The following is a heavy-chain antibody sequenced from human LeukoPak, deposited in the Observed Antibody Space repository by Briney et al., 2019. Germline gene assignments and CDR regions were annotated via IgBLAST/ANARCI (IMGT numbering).Heavy chain of an antibody. Sequence: SETLSLTCTVSGGSISSYYWSWIRQPPGKGLEWIAYIYYSGSTNYNPSLKSRVTISVDTSKNQFSLKLRSVTAADTAVYYCARGYSSGMPDYWGQGTLVTVSS. J-gene: IGHJ4*02. CDR2: IYYSGST. D-gene: IGHD3-22*01. CDR3: ARGYSSGMPDY. CDR1: GGSISSYY. V-gene: IGHV4-59*01.